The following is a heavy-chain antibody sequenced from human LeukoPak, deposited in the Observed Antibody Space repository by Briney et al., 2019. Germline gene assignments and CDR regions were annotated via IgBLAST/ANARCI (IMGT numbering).Heavy chain of an antibody. J-gene: IGHJ4*02. CDR3: AKHNYGYYDY. Sequence: GGSLRLSCAASGFTFSSSAMTWVRQAPGKGLEWVSTISGSGSSTYYADSVKGRFTISRDNSKNTLYLQMNSLRAEDTAVYYCAKHNYGYYDYWGQGTLVTVSS. CDR1: GFTFSSSA. V-gene: IGHV3-23*01. D-gene: IGHD3-10*01. CDR2: ISGSGSST.